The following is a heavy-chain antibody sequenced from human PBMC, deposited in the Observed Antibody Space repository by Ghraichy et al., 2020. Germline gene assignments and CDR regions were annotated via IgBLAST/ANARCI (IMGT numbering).Heavy chain of an antibody. CDR1: GGSISSYY. CDR2: IYPSGSS. J-gene: IGHJ4*02. D-gene: IGHD2-2*01. V-gene: IGHV4-4*07. Sequence: SETLSLTCTVSGGSISSYYWSWIRKPAGKGLEWIGRIYPSGSSSYNPSLKSRVTMSVDTSKNQFSLKLNSVTAADTAVYYCARVYCSSTSCLFDYWGQGTLVTVSS. CDR3: ARVYCSSTSCLFDY.